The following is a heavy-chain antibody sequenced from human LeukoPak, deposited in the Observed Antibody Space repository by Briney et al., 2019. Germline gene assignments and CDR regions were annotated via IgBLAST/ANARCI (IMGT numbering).Heavy chain of an antibody. CDR1: GFTFSSYS. J-gene: IGHJ4*02. D-gene: IGHD1-26*01. Sequence: GGSLRLSCAASGFTFSSYSMNWVRQAPGKGLEWVSSISSSSSYIYYADSVKGRFTISRDNAKNSLYLQMNSLRAEDTAVYYCARDQWELGGPDYWGQGTLVTVSS. CDR3: ARDQWELGGPDY. CDR2: ISSSSSYI. V-gene: IGHV3-21*01.